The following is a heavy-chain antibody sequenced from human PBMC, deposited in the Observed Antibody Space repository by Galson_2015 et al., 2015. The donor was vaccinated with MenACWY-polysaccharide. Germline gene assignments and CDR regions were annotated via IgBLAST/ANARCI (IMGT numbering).Heavy chain of an antibody. J-gene: IGHJ5*02. CDR1: GGSINNAY. CDR2: IHTSGNT. D-gene: IGHD5-12*01. Sequence: ETLSLTCTVSGGSINNAYRSWIRQPAGKGLEWIGRIHTSGNTNYNPSLNGRVAMSVDTSRNQFSLNLNSVTAADTAIYYCARDLIVAPYNWFNPWGQGTLVTVSS. CDR3: ARDLIVAPYNWFNP. V-gene: IGHV4-4*07.